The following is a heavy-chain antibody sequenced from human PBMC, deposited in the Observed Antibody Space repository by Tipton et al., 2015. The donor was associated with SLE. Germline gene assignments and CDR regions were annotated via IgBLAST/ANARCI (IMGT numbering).Heavy chain of an antibody. V-gene: IGHV4-59*01. CDR3: ARGRARNDGVDYYFYYGMDV. CDR2: IFYRGDS. Sequence: TLSLTCTVSNGSISNYYWTWIRQPPGKGLEWIGYIFYRGDSNYNPSLKGRVTMSVDMSKNQFSLRLRSVSAADTAVYYCARGRARNDGVDYYFYYGMDVWGQGTTVTVSS. J-gene: IGHJ6*02. D-gene: IGHD1-1*01. CDR1: NGSISNYY.